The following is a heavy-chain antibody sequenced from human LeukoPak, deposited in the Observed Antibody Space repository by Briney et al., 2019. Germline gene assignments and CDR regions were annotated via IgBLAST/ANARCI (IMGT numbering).Heavy chain of an antibody. V-gene: IGHV3-7*01. J-gene: IGHJ4*02. CDR1: GFTFSNYW. D-gene: IGHD4-17*01. CDR3: ARSWDYGFDY. Sequence: GGSLRLSCAASGFTFSNYWMSWVRQAPGKGLESVANIKQDGSEKYYVDSVKGRFTISRDNAKNSLYLQMNSLRAEDTAVYYCARSWDYGFDYWGQGTLVTVSS. CDR2: IKQDGSEK.